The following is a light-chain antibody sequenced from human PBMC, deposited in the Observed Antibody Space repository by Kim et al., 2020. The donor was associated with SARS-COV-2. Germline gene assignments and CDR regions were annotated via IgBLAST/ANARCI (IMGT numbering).Light chain of an antibody. V-gene: IGKV1-39*01. Sequence: DIQMTQSPSSLSASVRDRVTITCRASLPISNSLNWYQQKPGKAPKLLIYATSTLQSGAPSRFSGSGSGTDSTLTVSSLQPEDFATYYCQQSYSTPHTFGQGTKLEIK. CDR1: LPISNS. CDR3: QQSYSTPHT. CDR2: ATS. J-gene: IGKJ2*01.